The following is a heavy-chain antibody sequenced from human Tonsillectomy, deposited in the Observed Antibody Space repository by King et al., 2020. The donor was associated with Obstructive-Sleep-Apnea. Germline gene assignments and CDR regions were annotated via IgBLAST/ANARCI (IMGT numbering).Heavy chain of an antibody. CDR1: GFTFSSYW. D-gene: IGHD3-22*01. V-gene: IGHV3-7*01. Sequence: VQLVESGGGLVQPGGSLRLSCAASGFTFSSYWMSWVRQAPGKGLEWVANIKQDGSEKYYVDSVKGRVTISRDNAKNSLNLQMNSLRAEGTAVYYCARGAYYNDSSGYNPPYWGQGTLVTVSS. CDR3: ARGAYYNDSSGYNPPY. J-gene: IGHJ4*02. CDR2: IKQDGSEK.